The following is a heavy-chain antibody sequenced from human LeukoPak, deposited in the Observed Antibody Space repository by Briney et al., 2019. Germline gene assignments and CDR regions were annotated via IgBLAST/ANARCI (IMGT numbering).Heavy chain of an antibody. D-gene: IGHD3-22*01. Sequence: PGGSLRLSCAASGFTFSSYAMHWVRQAPGKGLEWVAVISYDGSNKYYADSVKGRFTISRDNSKNTLYLQMNSLRAEDTAVYYCARDVYYDSSGYYEQVDYWGQGTLVTVSS. V-gene: IGHV3-30-3*01. CDR3: ARDVYYDSSGYYEQVDY. CDR1: GFTFSSYA. J-gene: IGHJ4*02. CDR2: ISYDGSNK.